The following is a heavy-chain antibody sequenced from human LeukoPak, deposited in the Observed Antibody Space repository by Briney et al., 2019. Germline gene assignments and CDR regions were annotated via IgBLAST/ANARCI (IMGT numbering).Heavy chain of an antibody. CDR3: AKFSAIAVAGTRSSYYYYGMDV. Sequence: PGGSLRLSCAASGFTFSSYAMSWVRQAPGKGLEWVSAISGSGGSTYYADSVKGRFTISRDNSKNTLYLQMNSLRAEDTAVYYCAKFSAIAVAGTRSSYYYYGMDVWGQGTTVTVSS. J-gene: IGHJ6*02. D-gene: IGHD6-19*01. V-gene: IGHV3-23*01. CDR1: GFTFSSYA. CDR2: ISGSGGST.